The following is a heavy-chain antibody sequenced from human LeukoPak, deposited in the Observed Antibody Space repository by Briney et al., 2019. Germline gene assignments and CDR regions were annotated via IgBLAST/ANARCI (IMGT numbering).Heavy chain of an antibody. D-gene: IGHD3-10*01. J-gene: IGHJ3*02. CDR3: AKDGSVLLWFGESDAFDI. CDR2: ISGSGGST. V-gene: IGHV3-23*01. Sequence: GGSLRLSCAASGFTFSSYAMSWVRQAPGKGLEWVSAISGSGGSTYYADSVKGRFTISRDNSKNTLYLQMNSLRAEHRAVYYCAKDGSVLLWFGESDAFDIWGQGTMVTVSS. CDR1: GFTFSSYA.